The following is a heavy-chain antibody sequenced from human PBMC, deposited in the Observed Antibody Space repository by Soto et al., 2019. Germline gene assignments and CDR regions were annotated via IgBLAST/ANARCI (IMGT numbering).Heavy chain of an antibody. CDR3: ARASYYYDSSGSRYYFDY. Sequence: SETLSLTCTVSGGSISSYYWSWIRQPPGKGLEWIGYIYYSGSTNYNPSLKSRVTISVDTSKNQFSLKLSSVTAADTAVYYCARASYYYDSSGSRYYFDYWGQGTLVTVSS. CDR2: IYYSGST. CDR1: GGSISSYY. D-gene: IGHD3-22*01. J-gene: IGHJ4*02. V-gene: IGHV4-59*01.